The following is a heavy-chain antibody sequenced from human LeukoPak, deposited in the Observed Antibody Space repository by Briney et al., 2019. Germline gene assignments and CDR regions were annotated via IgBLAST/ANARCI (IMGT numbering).Heavy chain of an antibody. CDR2: IKSKTDGGTT. Sequence: GGSLRLSCAASGFTFSDHYMDWVRQAPGKGLEWVGRIKSKTDGGTTDYAAPVKGRFTISRDDSKNTLYLQMNSLKTEDTAVYYCTTRIAAAGKGHWGQGTLVTVSS. V-gene: IGHV3-15*01. CDR3: TTRIAAAGKGH. D-gene: IGHD6-13*01. CDR1: GFTFSDHY. J-gene: IGHJ4*02.